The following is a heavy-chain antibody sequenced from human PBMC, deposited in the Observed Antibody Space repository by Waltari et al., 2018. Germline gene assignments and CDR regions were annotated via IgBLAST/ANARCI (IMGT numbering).Heavy chain of an antibody. CDR1: GGSISSSSYY. CDR3: ARSTVRGVIGYYDMDV. D-gene: IGHD3-10*01. J-gene: IGHJ6*03. CDR2: IYYSGSN. V-gene: IGHV4-39*01. Sequence: QLQLQESGPGLVKPSETLSLTCTVSGGSISSSSYYWGWIRQPPGKGLEWIGSIYYSGSNYYNPSLKSRVTISVDTSKNQFSLKLSSVTAADTAVYYCARSTVRGVIGYYDMDVWGKGTTVTVSS.